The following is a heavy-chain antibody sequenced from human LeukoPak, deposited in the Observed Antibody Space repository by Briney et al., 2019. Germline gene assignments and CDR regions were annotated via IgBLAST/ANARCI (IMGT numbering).Heavy chain of an antibody. Sequence: GGSLRLSCAASGFTFSSYGMHWVRQAPGKGLEWVAVISYDGSNKYYADSVKGRFTISRDNSKNTLYLQMNSLRAEDTAVYYCAKDLVVGAHPIWGQGTIVTVSS. J-gene: IGHJ3*02. CDR2: ISYDGSNK. D-gene: IGHD1-26*01. V-gene: IGHV3-30*18. CDR1: GFTFSSYG. CDR3: AKDLVVGAHPI.